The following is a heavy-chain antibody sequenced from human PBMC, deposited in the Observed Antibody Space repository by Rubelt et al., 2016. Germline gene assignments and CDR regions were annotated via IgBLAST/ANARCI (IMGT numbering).Heavy chain of an antibody. Sequence: EVQLVESGGDLVQPGRSLRLSCAASGFTFDDYAMHWARQAPGKGLEWVSGISWNSGSIGYADSVKGRFTISRDNAKNSLYLQMNSLSAEDTALYYCAKGILRWSVGYGMDVWGQGTTVTVSS. CDR2: ISWNSGSI. CDR3: AKGILRWSVGYGMDV. V-gene: IGHV3-9*01. D-gene: IGHD4-23*01. J-gene: IGHJ6*02. CDR1: GFTFDDYA.